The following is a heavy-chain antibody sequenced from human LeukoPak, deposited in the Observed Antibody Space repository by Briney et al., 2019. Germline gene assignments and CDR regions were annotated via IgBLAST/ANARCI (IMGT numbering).Heavy chain of an antibody. J-gene: IGHJ4*02. CDR3: ARGRLHQDNDY. D-gene: IGHD1-1*01. CDR1: GYTFTSYG. Sequence: GASVKVSCKASGYTFTSYGISWVRRAPGQGLEWMGWISAYNGDTNFSQNLQGRVSMTTDTSTSTAYMELRSLTSDDTAVYYCARGRLHQDNDYWGQGTLVTVSS. CDR2: ISAYNGDT. V-gene: IGHV1-18*01.